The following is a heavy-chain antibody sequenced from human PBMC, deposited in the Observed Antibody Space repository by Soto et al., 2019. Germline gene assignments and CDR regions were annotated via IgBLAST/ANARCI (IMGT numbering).Heavy chain of an antibody. D-gene: IGHD6-19*01. V-gene: IGHV4-39*01. CDR1: GGSISSSSYY. J-gene: IGHJ6*02. CDR3: ARGPSIAVAGRYYYYGMDV. Sequence: QLQLQESGPGLVKPSETPSLTCTVSGGSISSSSYYWGWIRQPPGKGLEWIGSIYYSGSTYYNPSLKSRVTISVDTSKNQFSLKLSSVTAADTAVYYCARGPSIAVAGRYYYYGMDVWGQGTTVTVSS. CDR2: IYYSGST.